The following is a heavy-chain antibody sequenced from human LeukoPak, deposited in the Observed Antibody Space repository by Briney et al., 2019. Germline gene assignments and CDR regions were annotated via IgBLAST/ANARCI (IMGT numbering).Heavy chain of an antibody. CDR3: ARRGSYRSDAFDI. CDR1: GYSVTSYW. V-gene: IGHV5-51*01. Sequence: GESLKISWEGSGYSVTSYWIGGVREMPRKVLEWMGIIYPGDSDTRYSPSFPGQVPISADKSISTAYLQWSSLKASDTAMYYCARRGSYRSDAFDIWGQGTMVTVSS. CDR2: IYPGDSDT. J-gene: IGHJ3*02. D-gene: IGHD4-11*01.